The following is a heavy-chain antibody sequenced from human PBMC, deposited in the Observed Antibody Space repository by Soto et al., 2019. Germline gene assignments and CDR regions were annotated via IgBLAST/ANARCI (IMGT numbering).Heavy chain of an antibody. CDR2: IRQDGSEE. J-gene: IGHJ6*02. CDR3: ARWNYGMDV. Sequence: HPGGSLRLSCAASGFMFSSYVMTWVRQAPGKGLEWVAIIRQDGSEEYFVDSVKGRFTISRDNSKNSFYLQMNSLRAEDTAVYKCARWNYGMDVWGPGTKVTVYS. V-gene: IGHV3-7*03. CDR1: GFMFSSYV.